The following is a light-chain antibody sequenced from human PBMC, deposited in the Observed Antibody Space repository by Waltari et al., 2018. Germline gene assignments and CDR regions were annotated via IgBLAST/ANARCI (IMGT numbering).Light chain of an antibody. CDR1: QSIIHW. J-gene: IGKJ1*01. CDR2: KSS. CDR3: LQYSASSWT. V-gene: IGKV1-5*03. Sequence: DIQMTQSPSTLSASVGDRVTLTCRASQSIIHWLAWYQQKPGKAPKHLIYKSSNLESGFPSRFSGSGSGTDFTLNISSLQPDDFATYYCLQYSASSWTFGPGTKVESK.